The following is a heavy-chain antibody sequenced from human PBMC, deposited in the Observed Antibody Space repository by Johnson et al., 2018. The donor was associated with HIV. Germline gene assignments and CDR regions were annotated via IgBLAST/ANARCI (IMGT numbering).Heavy chain of an antibody. CDR2: ISYDGTDK. CDR1: GFTFSNYA. V-gene: IGHV3-30*14. D-gene: IGHD3-10*01. Sequence: QVQLVESGGGVVQTGMSLRLSCVGSGFTFSNYALHWVRQAPGKGLEWVAFISYDGTDKYYADSVKGRFNISRDNSKNTLYLQMNSLRAEDTAVYYCARRGLANAFDIWGQGTMVTVSS. CDR3: ARRGLANAFDI. J-gene: IGHJ3*02.